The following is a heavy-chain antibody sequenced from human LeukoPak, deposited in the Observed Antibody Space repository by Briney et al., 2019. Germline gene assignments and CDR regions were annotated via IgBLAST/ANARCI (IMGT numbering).Heavy chain of an antibody. Sequence: PGGSLRPSCAASGFTFDDYAMHWVRQAPGKGLEWVSGISCNSGSIGYADSVKGRFTISRDNAKNSLYLQMNSLRAEDTAVYYCARDLHIYFDSSGYRSSMDVWGKGTTVTVSS. D-gene: IGHD3-22*01. CDR3: ARDLHIYFDSSGYRSSMDV. J-gene: IGHJ6*03. V-gene: IGHV3-9*01. CDR2: ISCNSGSI. CDR1: GFTFDDYA.